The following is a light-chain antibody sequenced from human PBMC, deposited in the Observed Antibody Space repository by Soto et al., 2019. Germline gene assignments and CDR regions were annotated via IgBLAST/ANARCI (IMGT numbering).Light chain of an antibody. CDR3: QQCNNWPYT. CDR2: RAS. V-gene: IGKV3-15*01. J-gene: IGKJ2*01. CDR1: QSVGAN. Sequence: EVVMTQSPATLSLSPGERATLSCRASQSVGANLAWYQQKPGQAPRLLIYRASARVTGIPARFSGSGSGTECTLTISSLQPEDFAVYYCQQCNNWPYTFGQGTKLEIK.